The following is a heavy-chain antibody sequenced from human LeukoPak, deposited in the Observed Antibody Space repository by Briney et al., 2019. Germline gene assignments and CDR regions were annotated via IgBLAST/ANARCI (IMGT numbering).Heavy chain of an antibody. V-gene: IGHV1-69*13. CDR2: IIPIFGTA. Sequence: SVKVSCKASGGTFSSYAISWVRQAPGQGLEWMGGIIPIFGTANYAQKFQGRVTITADESTSTAYMELSSLRAEDTAVYYCATSLPRESVKWLVLVDLRKLLFDYWGQGTLVIVSS. CDR3: ATSLPRESVKWLVLVDLRKLLFDY. CDR1: GGTFSSYA. D-gene: IGHD6-19*01. J-gene: IGHJ4*02.